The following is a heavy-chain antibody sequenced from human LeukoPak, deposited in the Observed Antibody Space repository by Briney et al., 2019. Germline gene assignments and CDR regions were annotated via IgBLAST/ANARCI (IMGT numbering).Heavy chain of an antibody. V-gene: IGHV4-39*01. Sequence: GSLRLSCAASGFTFSRDWMSWVRQPPGKGLEWIGSIYDSGSTYYNPSLKSRVTISVDTSKNQFSLKLNSVTAADTAVYYCARHYGPWGQGTLVTVSS. D-gene: IGHD3-10*01. CDR3: ARHYGP. CDR2: IYDSGST. CDR1: GFTFSRDW. J-gene: IGHJ5*02.